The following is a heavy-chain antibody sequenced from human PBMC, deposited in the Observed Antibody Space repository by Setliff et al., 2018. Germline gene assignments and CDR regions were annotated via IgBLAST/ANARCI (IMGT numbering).Heavy chain of an antibody. CDR2: IYGGDDSQI. Sequence: GESLKISCKDSGFLFSVPWIAWVRQVPGKGLDWMGIIYGGDDSQIRYSPSFQGLVTISADKSTSTAYLQWSSLKASDTAMYYCANPYGGYSRPFDVWGQGTMVTVS. D-gene: IGHD4-17*01. CDR1: GFLFSVPW. CDR3: ANPYGGYSRPFDV. V-gene: IGHV5-51*01. J-gene: IGHJ3*01.